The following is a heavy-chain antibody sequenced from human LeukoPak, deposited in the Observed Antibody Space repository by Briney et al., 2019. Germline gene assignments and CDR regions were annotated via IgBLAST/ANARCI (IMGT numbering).Heavy chain of an antibody. Sequence: GASVKVSCKASGYTFTGYYMHWVRQAPGQGLEWMGWINPNSGGTNYAQKLQGRVTTTRDTSISTAYMELSRLRSDDTAVYYCARADCTGGSCYSYYYYYYYMDVWGKGTTVTVSS. CDR1: GYTFTGYY. V-gene: IGHV1-2*02. J-gene: IGHJ6*03. CDR3: ARADCTGGSCYSYYYYYYYMDV. D-gene: IGHD2-15*01. CDR2: INPNSGGT.